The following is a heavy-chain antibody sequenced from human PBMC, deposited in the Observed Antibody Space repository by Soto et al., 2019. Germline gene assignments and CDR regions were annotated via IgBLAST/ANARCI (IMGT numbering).Heavy chain of an antibody. Sequence: GGSLRLSCAVSGFTFSNSAMAWVRQAPGEGLEWVSSISGSGVTTFYADSVKGRFTISRDNSKNTLHLQMNSLGAEDTAVYHCAKMAFFGDPPGGDSWGQGTLVTVSS. CDR2: ISGSGVTT. D-gene: IGHD3-10*01. CDR3: AKMAFFGDPPGGDS. CDR1: GFTFSNSA. V-gene: IGHV3-23*01. J-gene: IGHJ4*02.